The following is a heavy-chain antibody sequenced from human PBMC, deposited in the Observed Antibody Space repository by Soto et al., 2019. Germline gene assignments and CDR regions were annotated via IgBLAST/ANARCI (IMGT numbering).Heavy chain of an antibody. CDR3: ARHVVGATDWFDP. CDR1: GGSISSSSYY. D-gene: IGHD1-26*01. V-gene: IGHV4-39*01. CDR2: IYYSGST. J-gene: IGHJ5*02. Sequence: SETLSLTCPVSGGSISSSSYYWGWIRQPPGKGLEWIGSIYYSGSTYYNPSLKSRVTISVDTSKNQFSLKLSSVTAADTAVYYCARHVVGATDWFDPWGQGTLVTVSS.